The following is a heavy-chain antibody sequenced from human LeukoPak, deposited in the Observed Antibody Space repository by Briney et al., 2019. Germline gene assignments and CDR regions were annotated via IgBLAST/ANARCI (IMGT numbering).Heavy chain of an antibody. J-gene: IGHJ4*02. V-gene: IGHV3-64D*09. D-gene: IGHD2-15*01. CDR2: ISSNGGST. Sequence: HPGGSLRLSCVASGLTFSNAWMTWVRQAPGKGLEYVSAISSNGGSTYYADSVKGRFTISRDNSKNTLYLQMSSLRAEDTAVYYCVKGDIVVVVAATQGLAVAGNDLDYWGQGTLVTVSS. CDR3: VKGDIVVVVAATQGLAVAGNDLDY. CDR1: GLTFSNAW.